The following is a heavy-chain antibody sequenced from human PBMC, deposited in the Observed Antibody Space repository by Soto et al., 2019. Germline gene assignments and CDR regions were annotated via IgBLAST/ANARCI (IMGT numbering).Heavy chain of an antibody. CDR1: GGSFSCHY. D-gene: IGHD6-13*01. Sequence: SETLSLTCAVYGGSFSCHYWSWIRQPPGKGLEWIGEINESGSTKYTPSLKSRVTTSLDTSKNQFSLKLSSVTAADTAVYYCARSRRGFGSSWYDWFDPWGQGTLVTVSS. J-gene: IGHJ5*02. V-gene: IGHV4-34*01. CDR3: ARSRRGFGSSWYDWFDP. CDR2: INESGST.